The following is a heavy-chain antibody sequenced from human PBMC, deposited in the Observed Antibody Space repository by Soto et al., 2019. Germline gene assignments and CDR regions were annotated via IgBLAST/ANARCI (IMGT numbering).Heavy chain of an antibody. Sequence: GASVKVSCKASGYTFTSYYMHWVRQAPGQGLEWMGIINPSGGSTSYPQKFQGRVTMTRDTSTSTVYMELSSLRSEDTAVYYCARDPADYYDSSGYYRPDYYYGMDVWGQGTTVTVSS. CDR1: GYTFTSYY. J-gene: IGHJ6*02. D-gene: IGHD3-22*01. CDR3: ARDPADYYDSSGYYRPDYYYGMDV. V-gene: IGHV1-46*01. CDR2: INPSGGST.